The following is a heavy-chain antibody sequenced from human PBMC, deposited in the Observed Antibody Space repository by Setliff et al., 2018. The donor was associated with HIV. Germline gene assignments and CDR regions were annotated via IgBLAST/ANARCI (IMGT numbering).Heavy chain of an antibody. J-gene: IGHJ5*02. D-gene: IGHD1-26*01. CDR3: ARVRLQGIVTAVGPRDNCLDP. CDR1: GYSFINYG. CDR2: ISAYNGNT. V-gene: IGHV1-18*01. Sequence: GASVKVSCKASGYSFINYGISWVRQAPGQGLEWMGWISAYNGNTDYAPRLLGRVTMTTDTSTSTAYMELRSLSSDDTAVYYCARVRLQGIVTAVGPRDNCLDPWGQGTRVTVS.